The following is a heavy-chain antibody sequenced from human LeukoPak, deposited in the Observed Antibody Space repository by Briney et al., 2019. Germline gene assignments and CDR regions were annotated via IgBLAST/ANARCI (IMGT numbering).Heavy chain of an antibody. CDR2: IYTSGST. D-gene: IGHD3-10*01. CDR3: ARAGYYYGSGSSVGNYYYYYMDV. V-gene: IGHV4-4*07. J-gene: IGHJ6*03. Sequence: SETLSLTCTVSGGSISSYYWSWIRQPAGKGLEWIGRIYTSGSTNYNPSLKSRVTMSVDTSKNQFSLKLSSVTAADTAVYYCARAGYYYGSGSSVGNYYYYYMDVWGKGTTVTISS. CDR1: GGSISSYY.